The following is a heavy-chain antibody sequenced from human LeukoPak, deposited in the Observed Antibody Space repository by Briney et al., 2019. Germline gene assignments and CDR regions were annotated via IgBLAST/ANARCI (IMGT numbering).Heavy chain of an antibody. Sequence: AETLSLTCTVSGGSISSYYWSWIRQPPGKGLEWIGYIYYSGSTNYNPSLKRRVTISVDTSKNQFSLKLSSVTAADTAVYYCARQDYYGSYWFDPWGQGTLVTVSS. CDR2: IYYSGST. J-gene: IGHJ5*02. V-gene: IGHV4-59*08. CDR1: GGSISSYY. CDR3: ARQDYYGSYWFDP. D-gene: IGHD3-10*01.